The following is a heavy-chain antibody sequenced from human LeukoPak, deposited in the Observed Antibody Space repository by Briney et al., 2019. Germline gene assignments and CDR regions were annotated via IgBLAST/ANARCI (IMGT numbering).Heavy chain of an antibody. J-gene: IGHJ3*02. CDR3: ARRFTMVRGVIIDDFAFDI. V-gene: IGHV3-66*04. CDR1: GFTVSSNY. D-gene: IGHD3-10*01. Sequence: GGSLRLSCAASGFTVSSNYMSWVLQAPGKGLEWVSVIYSGGSTYYADSVKGRFTISRDNCKNTLYLQVNSLRAEDTAVYYCARRFTMVRGVIIDDFAFDIWGQGTMVTVSS. CDR2: IYSGGST.